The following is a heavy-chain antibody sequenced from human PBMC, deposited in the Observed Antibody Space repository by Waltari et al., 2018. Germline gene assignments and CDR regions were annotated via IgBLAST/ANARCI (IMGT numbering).Heavy chain of an antibody. D-gene: IGHD3-16*01. J-gene: IGHJ6*02. CDR2: IDQDGSVT. CDR3: VRDDDGGMGAV. V-gene: IGHV3-7*01. Sequence: EVQLVESGGGLVQPGGSLRLSCAASGFTFSRFWMSWVRQAPGKGVEWVANIDQDGSVTNYVDSVKGRFTTSRDNARNSLYLQMNSLRADDTAVYYCVRDDDGGMGAVWGQGTTVTVSS. CDR1: GFTFSRFW.